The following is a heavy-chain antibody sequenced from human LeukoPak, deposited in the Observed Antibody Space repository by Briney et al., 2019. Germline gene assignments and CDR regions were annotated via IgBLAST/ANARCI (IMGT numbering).Heavy chain of an antibody. D-gene: IGHD3-3*01. CDR3: AKDVPGITIFGVARDNAFDI. CDR2: ISGSGGST. V-gene: IGHV3-23*01. CDR1: GFTFSSYA. J-gene: IGHJ3*02. Sequence: GGSLRLSCAASGFTFSSYAMSWVRQAPGKGLEWVSAISGSGGSTYYADSVKGRFTISRDNFKNTLYLQMNSLRAEDTAVYYCAKDVPGITIFGVARDNAFDIWGQGTMVTVSS.